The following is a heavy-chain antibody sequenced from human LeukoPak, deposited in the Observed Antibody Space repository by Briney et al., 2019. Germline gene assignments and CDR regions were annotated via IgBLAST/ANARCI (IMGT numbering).Heavy chain of an antibody. J-gene: IGHJ4*02. CDR2: IYHSGST. V-gene: IGHV4-38-2*01. Sequence: KPSETLSLTCAVSGYSISSGYYWGWIRQPPGKGLERIGSIYHSGSTYYNPSLKSRVTISVDTSKNQFSLKLSSVTAADTAVYYCARLTLRYFVIDYWGQGTLVTVSS. CDR1: GYSISSGYY. CDR3: ARLTLRYFVIDY. D-gene: IGHD3-9*01.